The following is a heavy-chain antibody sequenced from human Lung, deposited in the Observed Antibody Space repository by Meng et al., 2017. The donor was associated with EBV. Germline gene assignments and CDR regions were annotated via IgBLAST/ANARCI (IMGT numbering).Heavy chain of an antibody. Sequence: QGQRQGPCPGLVKPPGTLSLPCAVSGGSISSSNWWSWVRQPPGKGLEWIGEIYHSGSTNYNPSLKSRVTISVDKSKNQFSLKLSSVTAADTAVYYCARARSIAAAVIDYWGQGTLVTVSS. CDR3: ARARSIAAAVIDY. J-gene: IGHJ4*02. V-gene: IGHV4-4*03. D-gene: IGHD6-13*01. CDR2: IYHSGST. CDR1: GGSISSSNW.